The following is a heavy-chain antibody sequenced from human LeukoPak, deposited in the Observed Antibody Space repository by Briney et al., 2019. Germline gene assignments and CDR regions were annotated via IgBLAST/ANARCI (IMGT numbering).Heavy chain of an antibody. CDR2: ISPSGDIT. D-gene: IGHD2-8*01. CDR3: ARYYLATDAFDI. J-gene: IGHJ3*02. Sequence: PGGSLRLSCAASGFHFSTHGRNWVRQAPGKGLEWVSGISPSGDITYYVDSVMGRFTISRDNAKNTLYLQMNSLRAEDTAVYYCARYYLATDAFDIWGQGTMVTVSS. CDR1: GFHFSTHG. V-gene: IGHV3-23*01.